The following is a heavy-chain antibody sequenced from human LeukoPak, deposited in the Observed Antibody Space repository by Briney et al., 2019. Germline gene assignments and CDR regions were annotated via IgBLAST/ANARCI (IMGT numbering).Heavy chain of an antibody. J-gene: IGHJ4*02. CDR3: ARGATSYCSGGSCYLHFDY. D-gene: IGHD2-15*01. V-gene: IGHV1-2*02. CDR2: TNPNSGGT. Sequence: GASVKVSCKASGYIFTGYYMHWVRQAPGQGLEWMGWTNPNSGGTNYAQKFQGRVTMTRDTSISAAYMELSSLRSDDTAVHYCARGATSYCSGGSCYLHFDYWGQGTLVTVSS. CDR1: GYIFTGYY.